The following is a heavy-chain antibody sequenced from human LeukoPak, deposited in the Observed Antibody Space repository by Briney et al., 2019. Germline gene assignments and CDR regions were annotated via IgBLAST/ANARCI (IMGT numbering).Heavy chain of an antibody. J-gene: IGHJ6*02. V-gene: IGHV4-34*01. CDR1: DGSFSGYY. Sequence: SETLSLTCAVYDGSFSGYYWSWVRLFPAKGLEWIGEINHTGGTNYNPSLNSRVTISIDASKSQVSLTVNSVTPADTAVYYCARGDYSNDGQIYYSGMDVWGQGTTVTVSS. CDR2: INHTGGT. CDR3: ARGDYSNDGQIYYSGMDV. D-gene: IGHD4-11*01.